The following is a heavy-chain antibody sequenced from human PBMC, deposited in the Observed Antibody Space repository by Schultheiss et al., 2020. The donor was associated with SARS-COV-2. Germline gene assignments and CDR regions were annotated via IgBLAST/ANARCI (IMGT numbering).Heavy chain of an antibody. CDR1: GFTFSSYG. J-gene: IGHJ6*02. Sequence: GGSLRLSCAASGFTFSSYGMHWVRQAPGKGLEWVAFISYDGSNKYYADSVKGRFTISRDNAKNTLYLQMNSLRAEDTAVYYCAKDLAQNRPDYGMDVWGQGTTVTVSS. CDR3: AKDLAQNRPDYGMDV. D-gene: IGHD1-14*01. CDR2: ISYDGSNK. V-gene: IGHV3-30*19.